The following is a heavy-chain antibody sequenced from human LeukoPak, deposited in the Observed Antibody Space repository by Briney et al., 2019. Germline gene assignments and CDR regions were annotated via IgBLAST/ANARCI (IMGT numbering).Heavy chain of an antibody. CDR3: AILLEDYAFSTGSSKDY. CDR1: GYSLTQLS. Sequence: ASVKVSCKVSGYSLTQLSMHWVRQGIGRGLEWMGGFDPVDGETIYAQKFQGRVTMTENTSTDTAYMELSSLRSDDTAVYYCAILLEDYAFSTGSSKDYWGQGTLVTVSS. D-gene: IGHD3-3*01. J-gene: IGHJ4*02. CDR2: FDPVDGET. V-gene: IGHV1-24*01.